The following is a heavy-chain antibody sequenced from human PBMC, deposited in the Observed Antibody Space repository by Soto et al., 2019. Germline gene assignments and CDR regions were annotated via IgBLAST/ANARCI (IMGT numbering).Heavy chain of an antibody. CDR2: ISSSGSTI. CDR3: ARVLGYQLPHHPPDYYYYYMDV. CDR1: GFTFSDYY. D-gene: IGHD2-2*01. Sequence: GGSLRLSCAASGFTFSDYYMSWIRQAPGKGLEWVSYISSSGSTIYYADSVKGRFTISRDNAKNSLYLQMNSLRAEDTAVYYCARVLGYQLPHHPPDYYYYYMDVWGKGTTVTVSS. V-gene: IGHV3-11*01. J-gene: IGHJ6*03.